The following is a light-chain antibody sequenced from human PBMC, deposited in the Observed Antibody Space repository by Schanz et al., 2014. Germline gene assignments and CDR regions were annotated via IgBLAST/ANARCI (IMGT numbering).Light chain of an antibody. J-gene: IGKJ4*01. V-gene: IGKV3-15*01. CDR2: GAS. CDR3: QQHYSIPLT. Sequence: EIVMTQSPATLSVSPGERATLSCRASQSVSSNLAWYQQKPGQAPRLLIYGASTRATGIPARFSGSGSGTEFTLTISSLQSEDFAVYYCQQHYSIPLTFGGGTKVEIK. CDR1: QSVSSN.